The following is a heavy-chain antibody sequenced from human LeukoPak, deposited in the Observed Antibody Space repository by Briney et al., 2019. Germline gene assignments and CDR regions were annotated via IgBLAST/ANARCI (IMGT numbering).Heavy chain of an antibody. CDR1: GYSFTNYW. D-gene: IGHD3-22*01. V-gene: IGHV5-10-1*01. J-gene: IGHJ4*02. CDR2: IDPSDSYT. Sequence: GESLKISCKGSGYSFTNYWISWVRQMPGKGLEWMGNIDPSDSYTNYSPSFQGHVTISADKSISTAYLQWSSLKASDTAMYYCARRDSSGWLFDCWGQGTLVTVSS. CDR3: ARRDSSGWLFDC.